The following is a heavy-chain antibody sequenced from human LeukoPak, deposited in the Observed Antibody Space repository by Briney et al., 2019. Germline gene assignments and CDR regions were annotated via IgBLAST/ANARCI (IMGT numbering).Heavy chain of an antibody. CDR2: ISGSGDST. J-gene: IGHJ4*02. Sequence: PGGSLRLSCAVSGFTFSSYAMSWVRQAPGKGLEWVSAISGSGDSTSYADSVKGRFSVSRDNSKNTLYLQMNSLRAEDTALYYCARNISSGWYVDFWGQGTLVTVSP. D-gene: IGHD6-19*01. CDR1: GFTFSSYA. V-gene: IGHV3-23*01. CDR3: ARNISSGWYVDF.